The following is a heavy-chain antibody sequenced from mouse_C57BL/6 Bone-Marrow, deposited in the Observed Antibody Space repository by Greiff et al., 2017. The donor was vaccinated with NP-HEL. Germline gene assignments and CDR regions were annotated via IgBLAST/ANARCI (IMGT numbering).Heavy chain of an antibody. CDR1: GFTFTDYY. Sequence: EVQGVESGGGLVQPGGSLSLSCAASGFTFTDYYMSWVRQPPGKALEWLGFIRNKANGYPTEYSASVKGRFTISRDNSQSFLSLQMNAMRAEDSADYYCERRPYSNFYAMDYWGQGTSVTVSS. CDR3: ERRPYSNFYAMDY. D-gene: IGHD2-5*01. V-gene: IGHV7-3*01. CDR2: IRNKANGYPT. J-gene: IGHJ4*01.